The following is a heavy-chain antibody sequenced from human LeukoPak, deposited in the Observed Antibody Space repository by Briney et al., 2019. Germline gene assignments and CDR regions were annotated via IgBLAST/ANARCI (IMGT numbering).Heavy chain of an antibody. J-gene: IGHJ5*02. Sequence: SETLSLTCAVYGGSFSGYYWSRIRQPPGKGLEWIGEINHSGSTNYNPSLKSRVTISVDTSKNQFSLKLSSVTAADTAVYYCASVYGSGRYNWFDPWGQGTLVTVSS. CDR3: ASVYGSGRYNWFDP. CDR1: GGSFSGYY. CDR2: INHSGST. V-gene: IGHV4-34*01. D-gene: IGHD3-10*01.